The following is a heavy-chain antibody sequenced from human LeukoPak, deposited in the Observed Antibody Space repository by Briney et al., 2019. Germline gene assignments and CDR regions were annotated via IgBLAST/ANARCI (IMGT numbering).Heavy chain of an antibody. CDR3: ARNYDNSGYTAFGY. Sequence: SETLSLTCTLSGRSISSYYWSWIRQSPGKGLEWIGHIYSSGSTNYNPSLKSRVTISIDTSKNQFSLKLSSVTAADTALYYCARNYDNSGYTAFGYWGRGTLVTVSS. CDR1: GRSISSYY. CDR2: IYSSGST. V-gene: IGHV4-59*01. J-gene: IGHJ4*02. D-gene: IGHD3-22*01.